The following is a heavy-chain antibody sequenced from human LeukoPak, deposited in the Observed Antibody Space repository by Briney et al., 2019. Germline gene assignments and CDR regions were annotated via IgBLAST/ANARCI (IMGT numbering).Heavy chain of an antibody. Sequence: SETLSLTCTVSGGSISSYYWSWIRDPAGKGVEWIGHIYTSGSTNYNPYLKSRVTMSVDTSKNHFSLKLSSVTAAETAVYYCARDVYYYGSGSSNNWFDPWGQGTLVTVSS. CDR3: ARDVYYYGSGSSNNWFDP. CDR1: GGSISSYY. V-gene: IGHV4-4*07. D-gene: IGHD3-10*01. J-gene: IGHJ5*02. CDR2: IYTSGST.